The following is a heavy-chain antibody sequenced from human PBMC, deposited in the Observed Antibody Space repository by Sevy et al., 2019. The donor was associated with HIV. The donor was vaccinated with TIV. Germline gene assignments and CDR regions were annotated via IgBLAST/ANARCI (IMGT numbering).Heavy chain of an antibody. Sequence: GGPLRLSCAASGFTFSDYFMGWVRQAPGKGLEWVANIKQDGSQKNYVDSVKGRFTISRDNAKNSLYLQMNRLRVDDTAVYYCARELWPGDYWGQGTLVTVSS. CDR3: ARELWPGDY. V-gene: IGHV3-7*01. CDR2: IKQDGSQK. J-gene: IGHJ4*02. D-gene: IGHD2-21*01. CDR1: GFTFSDYF.